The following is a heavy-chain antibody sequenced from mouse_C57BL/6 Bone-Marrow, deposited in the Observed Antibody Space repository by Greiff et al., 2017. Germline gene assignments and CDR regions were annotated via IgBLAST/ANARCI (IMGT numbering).Heavy chain of an antibody. D-gene: IGHD2-3*01. CDR2: IYRGDGDT. CDR1: GFAFSSSW. V-gene: IGHV1-82*01. Sequence: QVQLQQSGPELVKPGASVTISCKASGFAFSSSWMNWVKQPPGKGLEWIGRIYRGDGDTNYNGEFKGKSTRTAYKSSSTAYMQLSSLTSEDSAVYFCARLEGLLREYPYAMDYWGQGTSVTVSS. CDR3: ARLEGLLREYPYAMDY. J-gene: IGHJ4*01.